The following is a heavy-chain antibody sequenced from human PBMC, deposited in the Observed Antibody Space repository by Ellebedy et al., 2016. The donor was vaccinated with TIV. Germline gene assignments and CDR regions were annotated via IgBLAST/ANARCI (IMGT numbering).Heavy chain of an antibody. D-gene: IGHD2-8*02. J-gene: IGHJ4*02. CDR2: IYPGDSDT. Sequence: GESLKISCKGSGYSFSAYWIGWVRQMPGKGLEWMGIIYPGDSDTRHSPSFQGQVTMSADRSISTAYLQWSSLKASDTAMYYCARGRTGDCTGGACYSPFDYWGQGTLVTVSP. V-gene: IGHV5-51*01. CDR3: ARGRTGDCTGGACYSPFDY. CDR1: GYSFSAYW.